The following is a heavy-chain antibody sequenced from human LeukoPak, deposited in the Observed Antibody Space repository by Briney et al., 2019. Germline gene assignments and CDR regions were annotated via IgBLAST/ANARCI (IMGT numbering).Heavy chain of an antibody. CDR3: AREGTDAFDI. Sequence: SQTLSLTCGISGDSVSSNSAAWNWIRQSASRGLEWLGRTYYRSKWYNDYAVSVKSRITINPDTSKNQFSLQLNSVTPEDTAVYYCAREGTDAFDIWGQGTMVTVSS. CDR1: GDSVSSNSAA. V-gene: IGHV6-1*01. J-gene: IGHJ3*02. CDR2: TYYRSKWYN.